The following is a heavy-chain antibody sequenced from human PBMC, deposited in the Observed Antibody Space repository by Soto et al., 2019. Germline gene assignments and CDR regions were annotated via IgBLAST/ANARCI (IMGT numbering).Heavy chain of an antibody. CDR2: MSSTGSCM. V-gene: IGHV3-21*01. CDR1: GFTFSHYS. CDR3: ATGGGITGVSYMDV. J-gene: IGHJ6*03. D-gene: IGHD2-8*02. Sequence: EVQLVESGGGLVKPGESLRLACAASGFTFSHYSMNWVRQAPGKGLEWVASMSSTGSCMYYADSVKGLFTISRDSAKESVSLQMNNLRGADTALYCCATGGGITGVSYMDVWGKGTTVIVSS.